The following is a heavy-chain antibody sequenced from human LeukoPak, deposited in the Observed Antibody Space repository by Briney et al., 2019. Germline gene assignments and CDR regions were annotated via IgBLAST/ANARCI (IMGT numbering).Heavy chain of an antibody. CDR3: STGSGHAFDI. CDR1: GFTSSSYG. V-gene: IGHV3-74*01. D-gene: IGHD3-10*01. J-gene: IGHJ3*02. CDR2: INSDGSST. Sequence: PGGSLRLSCAASGFTSSSYGMNWVRQVPGKGLVWVSRINSDGSSTSYADSVKGRFTISRDNAKNTLYVQMNSLRAEDTAVYYCSTGSGHAFDIWGRGTMVTVSS.